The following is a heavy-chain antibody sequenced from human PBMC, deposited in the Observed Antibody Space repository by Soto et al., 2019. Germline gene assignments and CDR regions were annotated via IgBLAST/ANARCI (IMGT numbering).Heavy chain of an antibody. CDR2: ISGSGGST. D-gene: IGHD2-8*01. J-gene: IGHJ3*02. Sequence: GGSLRLSCAASGFTFSSYAMSWVRQAPGKGLEWVSAISGSGGSTHYADSVKGRFTISRDNSKNALYLKMNSLRAEDTAVYYCAKDKYIVLMVYAPPDAFDIWGQGTMVTVSS. CDR1: GFTFSSYA. V-gene: IGHV3-23*01. CDR3: AKDKYIVLMVYAPPDAFDI.